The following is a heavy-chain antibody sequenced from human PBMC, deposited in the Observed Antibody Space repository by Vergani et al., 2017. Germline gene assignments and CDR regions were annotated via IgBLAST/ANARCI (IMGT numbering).Heavy chain of an antibody. D-gene: IGHD4-11*01. J-gene: IGHJ5*02. CDR3: ASGAVFMTTVSLWFDP. Sequence: QVQLVQSGAEVKKPGASVKVSCKASGYTFTSYAMHWVRQAPGQRLEWMGWINAGNGNTKYLQKFQGRVTITRDTSASTAYMELSSLRSEDTAVYYCASGAVFMTTVSLWFDPWGQGTLVTVSS. V-gene: IGHV1-3*01. CDR1: GYTFTSYA. CDR2: INAGNGNT.